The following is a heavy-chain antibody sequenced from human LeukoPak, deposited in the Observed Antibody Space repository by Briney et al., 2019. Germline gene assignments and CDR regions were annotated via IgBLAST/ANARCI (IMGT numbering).Heavy chain of an antibody. V-gene: IGHV3-23*01. D-gene: IGHD3-3*01. Sequence: PGGSLRLSCTASDYTFSSYWMSWVRQAPGKGLEWVSAISGSGGSTYYADSVKGRFTISRDNSKNTLYLQMNSLRAEDTAVYYCAKDQRNWSGYSNDAFDIWGQGTMVTVSS. CDR2: ISGSGGST. J-gene: IGHJ3*02. CDR1: DYTFSSYW. CDR3: AKDQRNWSGYSNDAFDI.